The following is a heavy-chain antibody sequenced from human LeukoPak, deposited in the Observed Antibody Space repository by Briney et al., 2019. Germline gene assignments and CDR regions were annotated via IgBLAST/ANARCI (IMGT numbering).Heavy chain of an antibody. CDR3: ARDPYSGSYGDSYYYYMDV. CDR2: ISYDGSNK. J-gene: IGHJ6*03. Sequence: GGSLRLSCAASGFTFSSYAMHWVRQAPGKGLEWVAVISYDGSNKYYADSVKGRFTISRDNAKNSLYLQMNSLRAEDTAIYYCARDPYSGSYGDSYYYYMDVWGKGTTVTISS. D-gene: IGHD1-26*01. V-gene: IGHV3-30*04. CDR1: GFTFSSYA.